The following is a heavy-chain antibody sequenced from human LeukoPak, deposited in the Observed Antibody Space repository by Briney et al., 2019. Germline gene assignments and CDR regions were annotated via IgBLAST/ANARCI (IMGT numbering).Heavy chain of an antibody. D-gene: IGHD2-15*01. Sequence: SETLSLTCTCSVGSISSYYWSGLRQPASKGLEWIGRSYTRWSTNYNPSLKSRVTMSVDTSKNQYSLKLSSVTAADTAVYYCARGSVAYCSGGSCYEDYWGQGTLVTVSS. V-gene: IGHV4-4*07. CDR1: VGSISSYY. CDR3: ARGSVAYCSGGSCYEDY. J-gene: IGHJ4*02. CDR2: SYTRWST.